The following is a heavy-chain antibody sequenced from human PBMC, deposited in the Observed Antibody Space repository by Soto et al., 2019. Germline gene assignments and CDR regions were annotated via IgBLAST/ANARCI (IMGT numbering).Heavy chain of an antibody. V-gene: IGHV4-59*01. D-gene: IGHD3-10*01. CDR2: IYYSGST. Sequence: PSETLSLTCTFSVGSISSYYWRWIRQPPGKGLEWIGYIYYSGSTNYNPSLKSRVTISVDTSKNQFSLKLSSVTAADTAVYYCARAVETYYYGSGSLAWFDPWGQGTLVTVSS. J-gene: IGHJ5*02. CDR1: VGSISSYY. CDR3: ARAVETYYYGSGSLAWFDP.